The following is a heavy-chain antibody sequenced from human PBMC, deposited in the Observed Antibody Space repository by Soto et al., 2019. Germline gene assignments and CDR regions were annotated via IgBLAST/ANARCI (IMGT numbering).Heavy chain of an antibody. V-gene: IGHV3-11*01. CDR3: ARPGSFGGPHRSSWYNGRDWFDP. Sequence: GGSLRLSCAASGFIFSDYYMSWIRQAPGKGLEWVSYISNSGDTIKYADSVKGRFTISRDNAKNSLYLQMNSLRAEDTAVYYCARPGSFGGPHRSSWYNGRDWFDPWGQGTLVTVSS. D-gene: IGHD6-13*01. J-gene: IGHJ5*02. CDR1: GFIFSDYY. CDR2: ISNSGDTI.